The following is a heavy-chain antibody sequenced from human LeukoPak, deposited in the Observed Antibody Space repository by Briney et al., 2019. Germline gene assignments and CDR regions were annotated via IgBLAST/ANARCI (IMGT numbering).Heavy chain of an antibody. CDR1: GYIFSAYW. CDR3: ARQPHNRYGMDV. CDR2: IYPGDSNT. D-gene: IGHD5-24*01. J-gene: IGHJ6*02. Sequence: GESLKISCKGSGYIFSAYWIGWVRQMPGKGLEWMGIIYPGDSNTRYSPSFQGQVTISADKSISTAYLQWSSLKASDTAIYYCARQPHNRYGMDVWGQGTTVTVSS. V-gene: IGHV5-51*01.